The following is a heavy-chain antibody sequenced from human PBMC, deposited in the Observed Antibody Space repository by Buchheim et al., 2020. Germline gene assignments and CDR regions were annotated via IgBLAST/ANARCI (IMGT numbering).Heavy chain of an antibody. Sequence: EVQLVESGGGLVQPGGSLRLSCAASGFTFSSYWMHWVRQAPGKGLVWVSRINSDGSSTSYADSVKGRFTISRDNAKNTLYLQINSLRAEDTAVYYCARDQDGDDIWSGYYWAEYFQHWGQGTL. CDR2: INSDGSST. V-gene: IGHV3-74*01. CDR1: GFTFSSYW. D-gene: IGHD3-3*01. J-gene: IGHJ1*01. CDR3: ARDQDGDDIWSGYYWAEYFQH.